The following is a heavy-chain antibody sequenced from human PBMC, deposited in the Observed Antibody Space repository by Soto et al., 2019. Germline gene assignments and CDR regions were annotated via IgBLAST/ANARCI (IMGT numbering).Heavy chain of an antibody. V-gene: IGHV3-30*18. D-gene: IGHD2-2*01. CDR1: GLTFSSHG. Sequence: GVLQSLPCTASGLTFSSHGLHRVRPAHGKGLEWVAVISYDGSNKYYADSVKGRFTISRDNSKNTLYLQMNSLRAEDTAVYYCAKAEGYCSSTSCRNWFDPRVQGTLVTVSS. J-gene: IGHJ5*02. CDR3: AKAEGYCSSTSCRNWFDP. CDR2: ISYDGSNK.